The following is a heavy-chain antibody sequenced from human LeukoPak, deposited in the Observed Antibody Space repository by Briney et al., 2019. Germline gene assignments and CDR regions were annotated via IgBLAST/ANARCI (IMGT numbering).Heavy chain of an antibody. D-gene: IGHD3-22*01. CDR3: ARDQRTYYYDSSGYYYLDY. V-gene: IGHV1-2*02. Sequence: AASVKVSCTVSGYTFTGYYMHWVRRAPGHRLEWMGWINPNSRGTNYAQRFQGRVTMTRDTSISTAYMELSRLRSDHTAVYFCARDQRTYYYDSSGYYYLDYWGQGTLVTVSS. CDR1: GYTFTGYY. CDR2: INPNSRGT. J-gene: IGHJ4*02.